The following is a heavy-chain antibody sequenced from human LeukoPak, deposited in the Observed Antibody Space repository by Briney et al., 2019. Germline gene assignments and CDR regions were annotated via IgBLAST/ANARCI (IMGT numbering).Heavy chain of an antibody. D-gene: IGHD1-26*01. J-gene: IGHJ4*02. CDR3: AKFGGSYDFDY. V-gene: IGHV3-33*06. CDR1: GFTFSSYG. CDR2: IWYDGSNK. Sequence: GRSLRLSCAASGFTFSSYGMHWVRQAPGKGLEWVAVIWYDGSNKYYADSVKGRVTISRDNSKNTLYLQMNSLRAEDTAVYHCAKFGGSYDFDYWGQGTLVTVSS.